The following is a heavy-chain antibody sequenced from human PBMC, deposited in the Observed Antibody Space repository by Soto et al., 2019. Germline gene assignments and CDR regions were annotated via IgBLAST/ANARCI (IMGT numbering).Heavy chain of an antibody. D-gene: IGHD3-16*01. Sequence: QVQLQESGPGLVMPSGTLSLTCAVSGASISSNDWWNWVRQPPGKGLEWIGEIYHGGTTIYTPSLNRRVSISIDQSKNHVSLKLTSVTAADTAVYYCARDFKAPKDAWAFDYWGQGILVTVSS. J-gene: IGHJ4*02. CDR3: ARDFKAPKDAWAFDY. CDR2: IYHGGTT. CDR1: GASISSNDW. V-gene: IGHV4-4*02.